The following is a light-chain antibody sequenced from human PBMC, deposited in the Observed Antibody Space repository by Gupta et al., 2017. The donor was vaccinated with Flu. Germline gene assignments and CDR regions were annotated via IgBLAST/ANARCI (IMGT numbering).Light chain of an antibody. J-gene: IGKJ1*01. CDR2: KAS. Sequence: PFTLSASVGERVSITCRASQSVRTWLAWYQQKPGKVPKLLISKASILESGVPSRFTGSGSGTEFTLTISGLQPDDFATYYCQQYDTYSWTFGQGTKVEIK. CDR3: QQYDTYSWT. CDR1: QSVRTW. V-gene: IGKV1-5*03.